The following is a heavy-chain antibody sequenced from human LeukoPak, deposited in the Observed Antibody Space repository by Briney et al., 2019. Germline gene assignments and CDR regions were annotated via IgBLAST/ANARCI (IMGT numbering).Heavy chain of an antibody. CDR1: GGSFSGYY. V-gene: IGHV4-34*01. Sequence: SETLSLTCAVYGGSFSGYYWSWIRQPPGKGLEWIGEINHSGSTNYNPSLKSRVTISVDTSKNQFSLKLSSVTAADTAVYYCATVAAAGTDDYWGQGTLDTVSS. J-gene: IGHJ4*02. D-gene: IGHD6-13*01. CDR3: ATVAAAGTDDY. CDR2: INHSGST.